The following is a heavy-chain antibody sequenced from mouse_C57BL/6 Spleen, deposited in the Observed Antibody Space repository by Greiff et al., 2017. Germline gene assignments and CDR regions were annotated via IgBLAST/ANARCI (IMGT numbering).Heavy chain of an antibody. V-gene: IGHV1-80*01. CDR3: ARSVATVVATDY. Sequence: QVQLKQSGAELVKPGASVKISCKASGYAFSSYWMNWVKQRPGKGLEWIGQIYPGDGDTNYNGKFKGKATLTADKSSSTAYMQLSSLTSEDSAVYFCARSVATVVATDYWGQGTTLTVSS. CDR2: IYPGDGDT. J-gene: IGHJ2*01. CDR1: GYAFSSYW. D-gene: IGHD1-1*01.